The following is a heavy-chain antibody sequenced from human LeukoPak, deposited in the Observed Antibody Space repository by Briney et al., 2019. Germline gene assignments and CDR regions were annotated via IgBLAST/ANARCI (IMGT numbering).Heavy chain of an antibody. J-gene: IGHJ3*02. V-gene: IGHV4-59*01. Sequence: SETLSLTCTVSGGSISSYYWSWIRQPPGKGLEWIGYVYYSGSTNYNPSLKSRVTISVDTSKNQFSLKLSSVTAADTAVYYCAREAYYDSSGYSHDAFDIWGQGTMVTVSS. CDR3: AREAYYDSSGYSHDAFDI. CDR2: VYYSGST. D-gene: IGHD3-22*01. CDR1: GGSISSYY.